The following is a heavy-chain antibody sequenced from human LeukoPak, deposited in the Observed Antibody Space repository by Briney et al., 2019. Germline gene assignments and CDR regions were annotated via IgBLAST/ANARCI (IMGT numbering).Heavy chain of an antibody. CDR2: IIPIFGTA. CDR3: ARMITWKSYYYDSSGYYRDYWYFDL. Sequence: SVKVSCKASGGTFSSYAISWVRQAPGQGLEWMGGIIPIFGTANYAQKFQGRVTITADESTSTAYMELSSLRSEDTAVYYCARMITWKSYYYDSSGYYRDYWYFDLWGRGTLVTVSS. D-gene: IGHD3-22*01. J-gene: IGHJ2*01. CDR1: GGTFSSYA. V-gene: IGHV1-69*13.